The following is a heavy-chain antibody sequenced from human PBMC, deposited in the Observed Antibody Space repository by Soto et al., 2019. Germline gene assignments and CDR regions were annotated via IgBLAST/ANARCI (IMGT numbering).Heavy chain of an antibody. V-gene: IGHV1-69*02. CDR1: GGTFSSYT. J-gene: IGHJ4*02. CDR3: ARVPTSSLRYFDWS. D-gene: IGHD3-9*01. Sequence: QVQLVQSGAEVKKPGSSVKVSCKASGGTFSSYTISWVRQAPGQGLEWMGRIIPILGIANYAQKFQGRVTITADKSTSPAYMELSSLRSEDTAVYYCARVPTSSLRYFDWSWGQGTLVTVSS. CDR2: IIPILGIA.